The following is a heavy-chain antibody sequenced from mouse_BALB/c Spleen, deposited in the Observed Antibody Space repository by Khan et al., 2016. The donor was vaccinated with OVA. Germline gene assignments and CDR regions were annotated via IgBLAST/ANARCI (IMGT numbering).Heavy chain of an antibody. D-gene: IGHD2-14*01. J-gene: IGHJ3*01. CDR2: INPSNGYT. CDR3: AKGGASYRSGDWFSY. V-gene: IGHV1-4*01. Sequence: VQLQESGAELARPGASVKMSCKASGYTFTTYTMHWVKQRPGQGLEWIGYINPSNGYTNYNQKFKDKATLTADKSSSTAYMQLSSLTSDYSAVYYCAKGGASYRSGDWFSYWGQGTLVTVSA. CDR1: GYTFTTYT.